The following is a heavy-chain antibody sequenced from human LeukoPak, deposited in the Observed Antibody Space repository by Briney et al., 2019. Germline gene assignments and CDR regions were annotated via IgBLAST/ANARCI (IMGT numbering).Heavy chain of an antibody. J-gene: IGHJ4*02. CDR3: ARDTQMSYYDSSGYWFDY. Sequence: GGSLRLSCAASGFTVSSNYMSWVRQAPGKGLEWVSNIKQDGSEKYYVDSVKGRFTISRDNAKTSLYLQMNSLRAEDTAVYYCARDTQMSYYDSSGYWFDYWGQGTLVTVSS. CDR1: GFTVSSNY. D-gene: IGHD3-22*01. V-gene: IGHV3-7*01. CDR2: IKQDGSEK.